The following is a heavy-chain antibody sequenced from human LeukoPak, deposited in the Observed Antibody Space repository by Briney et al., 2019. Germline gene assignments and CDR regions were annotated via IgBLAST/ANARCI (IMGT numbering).Heavy chain of an antibody. CDR2: ISWNSGSI. CDR1: GFTVSSNY. CDR3: AKESGGFI. Sequence: GGSLRLSCAASGFTVSSNYMSWVRQAPGKGLEWVSGISWNSGSIGYADSVKGRFTISRDNAKNSLYLQMNSLRAEDTALYYCAKESGGFIWGQGTMVTVSS. J-gene: IGHJ3*02. D-gene: IGHD3-10*01. V-gene: IGHV3-9*01.